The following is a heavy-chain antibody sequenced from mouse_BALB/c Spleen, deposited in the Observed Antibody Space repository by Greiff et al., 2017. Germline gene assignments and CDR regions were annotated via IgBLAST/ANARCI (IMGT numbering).Heavy chain of an antibody. CDR1: GFTFSSFG. Sequence: EVKLVESGGGLVQPGGSRKLSCAASGFTFSSFGMHWVRQAPEKGLEWVAYISSGSSTIYYADTVKGRFTISRDNPKNTLFLQMTSLRSEDTAMYYCAREGELAPMDYWGQGTSVTVSS. D-gene: IGHD4-1*01. J-gene: IGHJ4*01. V-gene: IGHV5-17*02. CDR3: AREGELAPMDY. CDR2: ISSGSSTI.